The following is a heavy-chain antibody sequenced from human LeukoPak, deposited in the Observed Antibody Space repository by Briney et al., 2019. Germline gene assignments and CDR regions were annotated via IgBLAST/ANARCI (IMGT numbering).Heavy chain of an antibody. CDR1: GFTFSSSW. CDR3: ARGGRPDY. Sequence: GGSLRLSCAASGFTFSSSWMSWVRQAPGKGLECVANIKEDGREKYYVDSVKGRFTISRDNAKNSLYLQMSSLRAEDTAVYYCARGGRPDYWGQGTLVTVSS. V-gene: IGHV3-7*01. J-gene: IGHJ4*02. D-gene: IGHD3-10*01. CDR2: IKEDGREK.